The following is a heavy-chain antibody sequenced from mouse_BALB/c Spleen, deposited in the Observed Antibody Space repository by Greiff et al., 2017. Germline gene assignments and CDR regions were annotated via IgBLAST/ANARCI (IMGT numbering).Heavy chain of an antibody. D-gene: IGHD1-1*02. Sequence: QVQLQQPGAELVKPGASVKLSCKASGYTFTSYWMHWVKQRPGQGLEWIGEINPSNGRTNYNEKFKSKATLTVDKSSSTAYMQLSSLTSEDSAVYYCATQDGSFDYWGQGTTLTVSS. CDR3: ATQDGSFDY. CDR1: GYTFTSYW. J-gene: IGHJ2*01. CDR2: INPSNGRT. V-gene: IGHV1S81*02.